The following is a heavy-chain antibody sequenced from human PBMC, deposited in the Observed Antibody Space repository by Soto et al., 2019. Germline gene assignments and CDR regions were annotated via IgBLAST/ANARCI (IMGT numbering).Heavy chain of an antibody. CDR2: IYYSGST. CDR1: GGSISFYY. D-gene: IGHD2-2*01. V-gene: IGHV4-59*08. J-gene: IGHJ4*02. Sequence: PSETMSVTCSVSGGSISFYYWRWIRQPPGKGLEWIGYIYYSGSTTYSPSLKSRVTISVDTSKNQFSLKLNSVTAADTAVYYCARGSGVVVTDWGQGTLVTVSS. CDR3: ARGSGVVVTD.